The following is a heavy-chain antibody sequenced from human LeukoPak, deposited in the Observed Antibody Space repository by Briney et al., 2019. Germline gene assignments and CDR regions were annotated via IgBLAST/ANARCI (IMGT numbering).Heavy chain of an antibody. CDR1: GFTFSSYA. D-gene: IGHD2-2*01. Sequence: GGSLRLSCAASGFTFSSYAMHWVRQAPGKGLEWVAVISYDGSNKYYADSVKGRFTISRDNSKNTLYLQMNSLRAEDTAVYYCARDLGGSRVVVPAAPLIWGQGTMVTVSS. CDR3: ARDLGGSRVVVPAAPLI. V-gene: IGHV3-30-3*01. J-gene: IGHJ3*02. CDR2: ISYDGSNK.